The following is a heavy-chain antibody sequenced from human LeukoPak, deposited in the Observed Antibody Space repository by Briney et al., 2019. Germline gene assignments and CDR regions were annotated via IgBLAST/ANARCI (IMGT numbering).Heavy chain of an antibody. CDR1: GFTFSSYA. CDR3: ARDRRDGYRNYYYYGMDV. D-gene: IGHD5-24*01. V-gene: IGHV3-21*01. CDR2: ISSTSSYI. J-gene: IGHJ6*02. Sequence: SGGSLRLSCAASGFTFSSYAMSWVRQAPGKGLEWVSSISSTSSYIYYADSVEGRFTISRDNAKNSLYLQMNSLRAEDTAVYYCARDRRDGYRNYYYYGMDVWGQGTTVTVSS.